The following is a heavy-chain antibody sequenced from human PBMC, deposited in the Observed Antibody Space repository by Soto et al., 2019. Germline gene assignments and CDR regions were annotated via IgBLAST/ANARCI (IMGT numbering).Heavy chain of an antibody. D-gene: IGHD6-19*01. V-gene: IGHV3-11*06. CDR3: ARVGIAMAGTGWFDP. J-gene: IGHJ5*02. CDR2: ISSSGSYT. CDR1: GFTFSVYY. Sequence: QVQLVESGGGLVKPGGSLRLSCAASGFTFSVYYMSFIRQAPGKGLEWVSYISSSGSYTNYADSVKGRFTISRDNAKNSLYLQMNSLRAEDTAVYYCARVGIAMAGTGWFDPWGQGTLVTVSS.